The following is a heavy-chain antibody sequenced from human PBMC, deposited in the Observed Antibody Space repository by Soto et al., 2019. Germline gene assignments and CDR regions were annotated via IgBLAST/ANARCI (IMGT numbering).Heavy chain of an antibody. J-gene: IGHJ4*02. CDR2: IKSKTDGGTT. Sequence: GGSLRLSCAASGFTFSNACMNWVRQAPGKGLEWVGRIKSKTDGGTTDYAAPVKGRFTISRDDSKNTLYLQMNSLKTEDTAVYYCTKDTGYSGYEFDYWGQGTLVTVSS. CDR3: TKDTGYSGYEFDY. CDR1: GFTFSNAC. V-gene: IGHV3-15*07. D-gene: IGHD5-12*01.